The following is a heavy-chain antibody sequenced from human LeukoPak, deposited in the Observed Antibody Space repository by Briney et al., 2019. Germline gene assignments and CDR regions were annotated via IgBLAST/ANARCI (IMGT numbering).Heavy chain of an antibody. V-gene: IGHV3-21*01. CDR2: MSSSSDYI. Sequence: PGGSLRLSCAASGFTFSTYSMNWVRQAPGKGLEWVSSMSSSSDYIYYADSVKGRFTISRDNAKNSLYLQMNSLRAEDTAVYYCAKETYDAMDVWGQGTTVTVSS. CDR1: GFTFSTYS. CDR3: AKETYDAMDV. J-gene: IGHJ6*02.